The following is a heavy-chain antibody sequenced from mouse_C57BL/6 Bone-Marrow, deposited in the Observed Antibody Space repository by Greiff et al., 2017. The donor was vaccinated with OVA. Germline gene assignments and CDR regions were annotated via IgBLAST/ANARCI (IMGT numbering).Heavy chain of an antibody. V-gene: IGHV1-64*01. CDR2: IHPNSGST. J-gene: IGHJ4*01. CDR1: GYTFTSYW. D-gene: IGHD2-3*01. CDR3: ARYGYYVDYAMDY. Sequence: QVQLQQPGAELVKPGASVKLSCKASGYTFTSYWMHWVKQRPGQGLEWIGMIHPNSGSTNYNEKFKSKATLTVDKSSSTAYMQLSSLTSEDSAVYYCARYGYYVDYAMDYWGQGTSVTVSS.